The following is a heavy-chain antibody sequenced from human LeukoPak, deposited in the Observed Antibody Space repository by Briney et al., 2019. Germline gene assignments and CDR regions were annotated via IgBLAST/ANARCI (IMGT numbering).Heavy chain of an antibody. Sequence: GESLKISCKASGYTFTNYWIGWVRQVPGKGLEWMGTIYPGDSDTRHSPSFQGQVTISADKSISTAYLQWTSLRASDTAMYYCARRAYSHEWFDPWGQGTLVTVSS. CDR2: IYPGDSDT. CDR3: ARRAYSHEWFDP. V-gene: IGHV5-51*01. CDR1: GYTFTNYW. D-gene: IGHD5-12*01. J-gene: IGHJ5*02.